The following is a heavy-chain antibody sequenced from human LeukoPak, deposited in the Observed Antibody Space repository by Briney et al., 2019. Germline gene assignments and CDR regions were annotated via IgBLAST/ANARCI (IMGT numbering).Heavy chain of an antibody. CDR1: GFTFSGYG. D-gene: IGHD6-19*01. CDR2: IRYDGSNK. J-gene: IGHJ3*02. Sequence: GGSLRLSCAASGFTFSGYGMHWVRQAPGKGLEWVAFIRYDGSNKYYADSVKGRFTISRDNSKNTLYLQMNSLRAEDTAVYYCAKVKAVFTPFDIWGQGTMVTVSS. V-gene: IGHV3-30*02. CDR3: AKVKAVFTPFDI.